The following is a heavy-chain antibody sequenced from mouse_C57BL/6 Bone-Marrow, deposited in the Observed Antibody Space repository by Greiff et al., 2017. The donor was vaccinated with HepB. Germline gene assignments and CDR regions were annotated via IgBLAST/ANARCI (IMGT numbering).Heavy chain of an antibody. V-gene: IGHV3-6*01. CDR1: GYSITSGYY. D-gene: IGHD1-1*01. CDR2: ISYDGSN. Sequence: EVQLQQSGPGLVKPSQSLSLTCSVTGYSITSGYYWNWIRQFPGNKLEWMGYISYDGSNNYNPSLKNRISITRDTSKNQFFLKLNSVTTEDTATYYCAREGYYGSSLAWFAYWGQGTLVTVSA. CDR3: AREGYYGSSLAWFAY. J-gene: IGHJ3*01.